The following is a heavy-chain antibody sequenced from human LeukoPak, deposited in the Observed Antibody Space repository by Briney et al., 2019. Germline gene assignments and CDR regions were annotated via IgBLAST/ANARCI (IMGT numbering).Heavy chain of an antibody. CDR2: INGAGSSI. J-gene: IGHJ4*02. Sequence: GGSLRLSCAASGFTFSSYWMHWVRQTPGKGLVWVSRINGAGSSISYADSVKGRVTISRDNAKNTLYLQMNNLRAEDTAVYYCARGGDYTNDYWGQGTLVTVSS. CDR3: ARGGDYTNDY. CDR1: GFTFSSYW. V-gene: IGHV3-74*01. D-gene: IGHD4-17*01.